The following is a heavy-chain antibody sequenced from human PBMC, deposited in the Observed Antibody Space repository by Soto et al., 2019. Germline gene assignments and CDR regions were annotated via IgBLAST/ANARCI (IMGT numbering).Heavy chain of an antibody. J-gene: IGHJ5*01. V-gene: IGHV4-61*01. CDR1: GGSVSSGSYY. CDR3: ARAHITGPVHS. CDR2: IFHSGTT. D-gene: IGHD1-20*01. Sequence: PSETLSLTCTVSGGSVSSGSYYWSWIRQPPGKGLEWIGNIFHSGTTNYNASLRSRVSMSVDTPTNQFSLKLMSVTAAATPVYYCARAHITGPVHSWGQGNLLNVSS.